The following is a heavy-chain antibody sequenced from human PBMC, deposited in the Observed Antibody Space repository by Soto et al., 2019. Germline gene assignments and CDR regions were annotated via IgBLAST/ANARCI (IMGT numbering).Heavy chain of an antibody. CDR3: TPLALKYNSDWYPLSD. V-gene: IGHV3-15*07. J-gene: IGHJ4*02. D-gene: IGHD6-19*01. CDR2: IKSETDGGTI. CDR1: GFTFSNVW. Sequence: EVQLVESGGGLVKPGGSLRLSCAGSGFTFSNVWMNWVRQAPGKGLEWVGRIKSETDGGTIDYAAPVKGRFTISRDDSNNTLCRQMNSLKTEDTATYYCTPLALKYNSDWYPLSDWGQGTRVTVSS.